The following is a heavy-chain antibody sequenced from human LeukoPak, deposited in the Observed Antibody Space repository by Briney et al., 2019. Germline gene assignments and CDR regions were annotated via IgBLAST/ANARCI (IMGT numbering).Heavy chain of an antibody. J-gene: IGHJ5*02. V-gene: IGHV4-30-4*01. CDR2: IYYSGST. CDR1: GGSISSGDYY. CDR3: AGDVGWARYSST. Sequence: SQTLSLTCTVSGGSISSGDYYWSWIRQPPGKGLEWIGYIYYSGSTYYNPSLKSRVTISVDTSKNQFSLKLSSVTAADTAVYYCAGDVGWARYSSTWGQGTLVTVSS. D-gene: IGHD5-18*01.